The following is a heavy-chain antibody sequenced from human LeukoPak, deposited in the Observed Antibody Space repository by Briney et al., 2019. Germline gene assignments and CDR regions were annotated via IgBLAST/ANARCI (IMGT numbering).Heavy chain of an antibody. Sequence: SETLSLTCAVSGYSISSGYYWGWIRQPPGKGLEWIGSIYHSGSTYYNSSLESRVTISVDTSKNQFSLKLSSVTAADTAVYYCARDGGYYGSGSYYYYYGMDVWGKGTTVTVSS. J-gene: IGHJ6*04. CDR1: GYSISSGYY. V-gene: IGHV4-38-2*02. D-gene: IGHD3-10*01. CDR3: ARDGGYYGSGSYYYYYGMDV. CDR2: IYHSGST.